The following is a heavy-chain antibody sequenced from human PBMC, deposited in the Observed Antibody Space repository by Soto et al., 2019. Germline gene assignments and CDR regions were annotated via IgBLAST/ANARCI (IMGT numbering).Heavy chain of an antibody. J-gene: IGHJ6*02. Sequence: SVKVSCKASGGTFSSYRISWVRQAPGQGLDWMGVIIPIFGTANYAQKFQGRVTITADESTSTAYMELNSLRVEDTAVYYCARDPTAVAAYYYYGLDVWGQGTTVTVSS. CDR1: GGTFSSYR. D-gene: IGHD6-19*01. CDR3: ARDPTAVAAYYYYGLDV. CDR2: IIPIFGTA. V-gene: IGHV1-69*13.